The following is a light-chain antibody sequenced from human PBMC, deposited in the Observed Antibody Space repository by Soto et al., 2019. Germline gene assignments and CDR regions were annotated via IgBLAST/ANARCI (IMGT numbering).Light chain of an antibody. CDR3: GADHGSGSNFVVV. CDR1: SGYSNYK. J-gene: IGLJ2*01. Sequence: QPVLTQPPSASASLGASVTLTCTLSSGYSNYKVDWYQQRPGKGPRFVMRVGTGGIVGSKGDGIPDRFSVLASGLNRYLTINNIQEEDESDYHCGADHGSGSNFVVVFGGGTKLTVL. CDR2: VGTGGIVG. V-gene: IGLV9-49*01.